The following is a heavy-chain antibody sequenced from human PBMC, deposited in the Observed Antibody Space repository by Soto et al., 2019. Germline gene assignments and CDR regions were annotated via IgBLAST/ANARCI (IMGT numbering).Heavy chain of an antibody. CDR2: IYYSGST. V-gene: IGHV4-39*01. Sequence: SETLSLTCTVSGGSISSSSYYWGWIRQPPGKGLEWIGSIYYSGSTYYNPSLKSRVTISVDTSKNQFSLKLSSVTAADTAVYYCARHCSSTSCSKYGMDVWGQGTTVTVSS. CDR1: GGSISSSSYY. J-gene: IGHJ6*02. CDR3: ARHCSSTSCSKYGMDV. D-gene: IGHD2-2*01.